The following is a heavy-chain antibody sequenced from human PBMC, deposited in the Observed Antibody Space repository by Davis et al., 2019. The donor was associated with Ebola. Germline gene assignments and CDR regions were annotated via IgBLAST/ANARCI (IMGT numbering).Heavy chain of an antibody. CDR3: AKQWTVYIAYNPFDY. J-gene: IGHJ4*02. D-gene: IGHD6-19*01. Sequence: PGGSLRLSCQASGFDFNTHWVAWVRQLPGKGLEWMGVIYPDDSETRYSPPFQGLVTISADKSTSSVYLQLNSLKASDTATYFCAKQWTVYIAYNPFDYWGQGTLVTVSS. V-gene: IGHV5-51*01. CDR2: IYPDDSET. CDR1: GFDFNTHW.